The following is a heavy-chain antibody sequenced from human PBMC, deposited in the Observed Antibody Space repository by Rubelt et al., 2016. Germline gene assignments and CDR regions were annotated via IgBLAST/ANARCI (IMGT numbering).Heavy chain of an antibody. CDR3: APQGYCSSTSCYGAY. D-gene: IGHD2-2*01. Sequence: EVQLVESGGGLVQPGGSLRLSCAAPGFTFSSYSMNWVRQAPGKGLEWVSYFSSSSSTIYYADSVKGRFTSSRDNAKNSLLLPMNSLRDEDTAVYYCAPQGYCSSTSCYGAYWGQGTLVTVSS. V-gene: IGHV3-48*02. J-gene: IGHJ4*02. CDR1: GFTFSSYS. CDR2: FSSSSSTI.